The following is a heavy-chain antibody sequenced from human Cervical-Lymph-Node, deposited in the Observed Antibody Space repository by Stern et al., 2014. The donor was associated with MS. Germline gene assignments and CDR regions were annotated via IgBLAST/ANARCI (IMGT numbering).Heavy chain of an antibody. CDR2: IYPDDSDT. V-gene: IGHV5-51*01. CDR1: GYSFNIYW. J-gene: IGHJ6*02. Sequence: EVQLVQSGAEVKKPGESLTISCKGFGYSFNIYWIAWVRQRPGKGLEWLGIIYPDDSDTGESPSFQGQVTFSVDKSISTAYLQWSSLKPSDTATYFCARRGMDVWGQGTSVTVSS. CDR3: ARRGMDV.